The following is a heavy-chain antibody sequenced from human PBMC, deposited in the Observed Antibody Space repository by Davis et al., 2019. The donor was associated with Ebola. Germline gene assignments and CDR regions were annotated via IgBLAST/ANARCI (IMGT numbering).Heavy chain of an antibody. V-gene: IGHV3-9*01. D-gene: IGHD2-15*01. CDR1: GFTFGDYG. CDR2: ISWKSGNI. J-gene: IGHJ4*02. Sequence: PGGSLRLSCVVSGFTFGDYGMHWVLQGPGKGLEWVSGISWKSGNIGYADSVKGRLTISRSNAKNSLFQQMNSLTAEDTALYYCAKDAGPLRCSRGSCKPRSYYGDYAFDYWGQGTLVTISS. CDR3: AKDAGPLRCSRGSCKPRSYYGDYAFDY.